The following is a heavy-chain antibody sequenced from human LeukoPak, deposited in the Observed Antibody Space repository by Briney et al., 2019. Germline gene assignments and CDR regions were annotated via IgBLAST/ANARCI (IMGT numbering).Heavy chain of an antibody. V-gene: IGHV3-30*03. D-gene: IGHD3-22*01. CDR1: GFTFSSYG. J-gene: IGHJ4*02. CDR3: ARGGVVTDSSGYYYLGY. CDR2: VSYDGRNK. Sequence: PGRSLRLSCAASGFTFSSYGMHWVRQAPGKGLEWVAVVSYDGRNKYYADSVKGRFTISRDNSKNTLYLQMNSLRAEDTAVYYCARGGVVTDSSGYYYLGYWGQGTLVTVSS.